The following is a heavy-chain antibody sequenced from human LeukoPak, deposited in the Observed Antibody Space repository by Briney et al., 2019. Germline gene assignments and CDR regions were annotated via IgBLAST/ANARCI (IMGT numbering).Heavy chain of an antibody. CDR2: ISGSGGST. CDR1: GFTFSSYA. CDR3: AKRRDYYDSSGYYYVGFDY. D-gene: IGHD3-22*01. J-gene: IGHJ4*02. V-gene: IGHV3-23*01. Sequence: GGSLRLFCAASGFTFSSYAMSWVRQAPGKGLEWVSAISGSGGSTYYADSVKGRFTISRDNSKNTLYLQMNSLRAEDTAVYYCAKRRDYYDSSGYYYVGFDYWGQGTLVTVSS.